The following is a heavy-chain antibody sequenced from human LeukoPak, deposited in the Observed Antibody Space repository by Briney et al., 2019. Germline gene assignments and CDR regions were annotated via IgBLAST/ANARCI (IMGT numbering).Heavy chain of an antibody. CDR1: GGSFSGYY. CDR3: ARADDYGDYVVDY. CDR2: INHSGST. D-gene: IGHD4-17*01. J-gene: IGHJ4*02. Sequence: PSETLSLTCAVYGGSFSGYYWSWIRQPPGKGLEWIGEINHSGSTNYNPSLKSRVTISVDTSKNQFSLKLSSVTAADTAVYYCARADDYGDYVVDYWGQGTLVTVSS. V-gene: IGHV4-34*01.